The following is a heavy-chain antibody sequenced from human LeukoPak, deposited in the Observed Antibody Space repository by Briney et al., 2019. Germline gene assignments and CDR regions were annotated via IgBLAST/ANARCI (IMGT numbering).Heavy chain of an antibody. CDR3: ASCSGGSCYRGVDY. CDR2: ISAYNGNT. D-gene: IGHD2-15*01. CDR1: GYTFTSYG. J-gene: IGHJ4*02. Sequence: ASVKVSCKASGYTFTSYGISWVRQAPGQGLEWMVWISAYNGNTNYAQKLQGRVTMTTDTSTSTAYMELRSLRSDDTAVYYCASCSGGSCYRGVDYWGQGTLVTVSS. V-gene: IGHV1-18*01.